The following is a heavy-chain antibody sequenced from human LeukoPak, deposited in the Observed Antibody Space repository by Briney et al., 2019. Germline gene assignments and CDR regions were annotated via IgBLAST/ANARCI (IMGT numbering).Heavy chain of an antibody. J-gene: IGHJ6*02. CDR3: ATRGAPGYYYGMDV. V-gene: IGHV3-7*01. CDR2: INPAGSDT. D-gene: IGHD1-26*01. Sequence: GGSLRLSCAASGFAFNSYWMTWVRQAPGRGLEWVANINPAGSDTYYVDPVKGRFTISRDNSRNTLYLQMNSLRAEDTAVYYCATRGAPGYYYGMDVWGQGTTVTVSS. CDR1: GFAFNSYW.